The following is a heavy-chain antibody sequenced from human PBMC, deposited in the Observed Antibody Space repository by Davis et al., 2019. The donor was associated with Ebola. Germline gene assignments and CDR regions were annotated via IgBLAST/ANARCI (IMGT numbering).Heavy chain of an antibody. Sequence: GESLKISCVASGFTFTDYAMSWVRQAPGKGLEWVSTISGDSSTYYADSVKGRFTISRDNSKKTLYLQMNSLRAEDTAVYYCAKSGLSFGVVKYHYGMDVWGKGTTVTVSS. CDR1: GFTFTDYA. D-gene: IGHD3-3*01. CDR3: AKSGLSFGVVKYHYGMDV. J-gene: IGHJ6*04. CDR2: ISGDSST. V-gene: IGHV3-23*01.